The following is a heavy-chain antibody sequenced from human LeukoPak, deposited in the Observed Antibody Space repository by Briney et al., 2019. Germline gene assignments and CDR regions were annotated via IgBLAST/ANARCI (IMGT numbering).Heavy chain of an antibody. CDR1: GFTFSSYA. V-gene: IGHV3-30*04. J-gene: IGHJ4*02. D-gene: IGHD1-26*01. CDR2: TSFDGSDN. Sequence: GGSLRLSCAASGFTFSSYAMHWVRQAPGKGLKWVAVTSFDGSDNYYADSVKGRFTISRDNSKNTLYLQMNSLRAEDTAFYYCASGGIYYGAAFEFWGQGTLVTVSS. CDR3: ASGGIYYGAAFEF.